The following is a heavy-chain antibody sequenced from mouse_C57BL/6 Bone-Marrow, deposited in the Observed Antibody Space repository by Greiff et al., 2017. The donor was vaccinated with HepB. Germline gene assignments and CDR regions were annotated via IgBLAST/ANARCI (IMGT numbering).Heavy chain of an antibody. Sequence: QVQLKESGPGLVAPSQSLSITCTVSGFSLTSYAISWVRQPPGKGLEWLGVIWTGGGTNYNSALKSRLSISKDNSKSQVFLKMNSLQTDDTARYYCARSEEGIDGYSRFAYWGQGTLVTVSA. CDR2: IWTGGGT. CDR3: ARSEEGIDGYSRFAY. CDR1: GFSLTSYA. D-gene: IGHD2-3*01. J-gene: IGHJ3*01. V-gene: IGHV2-9-1*01.